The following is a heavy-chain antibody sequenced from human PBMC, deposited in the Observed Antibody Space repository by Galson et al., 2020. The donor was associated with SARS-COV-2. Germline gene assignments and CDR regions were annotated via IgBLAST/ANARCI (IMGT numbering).Heavy chain of an antibody. CDR3: AREDYDFWSGYAYMDV. V-gene: IGHV3-7*01. D-gene: IGHD3-3*01. J-gene: IGHJ6*02. CDR1: GFTFSSYW. CDR2: INQDGSEK. Sequence: GGSLRLSCAASGFTFSSYWMSWVRQAPGKGLEWVSNINQDGSEKYYVDSVKGRFTISRDNAKNTLYLQMNSLRAEDTAVYYCAREDYDFWSGYAYMDVWGQGTTVTVAS.